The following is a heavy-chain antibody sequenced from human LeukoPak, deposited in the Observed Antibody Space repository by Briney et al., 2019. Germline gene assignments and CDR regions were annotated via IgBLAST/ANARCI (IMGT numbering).Heavy chain of an antibody. CDR2: ISYDGSNK. D-gene: IGHD4-11*01. CDR1: GFTFSSYA. V-gene: IGHV3-30-3*01. CDR3: ARGPDYSNYPYYYYAMDV. Sequence: GGSLRLSCAASGFTFSSYAMHWVRQAPGKGLEWVAVISYDGSNKYYADSVKGRFTISRDNSKNTLYLQMNSLRAEDTAVYYCARGPDYSNYPYYYYAMDVWGQGTTVTVSS. J-gene: IGHJ6*02.